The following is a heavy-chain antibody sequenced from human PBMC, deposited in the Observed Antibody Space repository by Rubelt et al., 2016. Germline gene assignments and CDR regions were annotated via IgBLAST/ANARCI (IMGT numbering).Heavy chain of an antibody. CDR1: GGTFSSYA. J-gene: IGHJ4*02. Sequence: QVQLVQSGAEVKKPGSSVKVSCKASGGTFSSYAISWVRQAPGQGLEWMGWISAYNGNTNYAQTLQGRGTMTTDTSTSTAYVELRSLRSDDTAVYYCASTYYDSSVDLDYWGQGTLVTVSS. V-gene: IGHV1-18*01. CDR3: ASTYYDSSVDLDY. D-gene: IGHD3-22*01. CDR2: ISAYNGNT.